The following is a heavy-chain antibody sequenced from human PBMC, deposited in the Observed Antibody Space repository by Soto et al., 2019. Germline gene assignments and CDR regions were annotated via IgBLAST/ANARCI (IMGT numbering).Heavy chain of an antibody. Sequence: PSETLSLTCTVSGGSLSSGGYYCSWIRQHPGKGLEWIGDIYYSGSTYYNPSRKSRVTISVDTSKNQFSLKLSSVTAADTAVYYCARGKTVAAAGPFDYWGQGTLVT. J-gene: IGHJ4*02. V-gene: IGHV4-31*03. CDR1: GGSLSSGGYY. CDR3: ARGKTVAAAGPFDY. D-gene: IGHD6-13*01. CDR2: IYYSGST.